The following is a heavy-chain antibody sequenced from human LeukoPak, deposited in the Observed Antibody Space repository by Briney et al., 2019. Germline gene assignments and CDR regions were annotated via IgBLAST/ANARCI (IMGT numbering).Heavy chain of an antibody. V-gene: IGHV3-74*01. J-gene: IGHJ4*01. D-gene: IGHD6-6*01. CDR2: INSDGSTT. CDR1: GFTFSSYW. CDR3: ARDYSSWFDY. Sequence: LGGSLRLSCAASGFTFSSYWIHWVRQAPGKGLVWVSIINSDGSTTNYADSVKGRFTISRDNAKNTLYLQLNSLRPEDTAIYYCARDYSSWFDYWGQGTLVTVSS.